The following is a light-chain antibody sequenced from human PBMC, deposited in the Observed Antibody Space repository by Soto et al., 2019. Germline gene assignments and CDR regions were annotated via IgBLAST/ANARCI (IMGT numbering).Light chain of an antibody. CDR1: QSLVYSDGNTY. CDR2: KVS. Sequence: DVVMTQSPLSLPVTLGQPASISCRSSQSLVYSDGNTYLHWFQQRTGQSPRRLIYKVSNRESRDRDRFRGSGSGTDFTLRIRRVGAEDVGVYYCMQGSYWPWTFGQGTKVEIK. CDR3: MQGSYWPWT. J-gene: IGKJ1*01. V-gene: IGKV2-30*01.